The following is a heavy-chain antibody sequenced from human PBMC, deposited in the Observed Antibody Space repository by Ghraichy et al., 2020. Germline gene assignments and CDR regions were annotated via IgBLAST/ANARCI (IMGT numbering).Heavy chain of an antibody. J-gene: IGHJ5*02. CDR1: GFSLSTGGVG. V-gene: IGHV2-5*02. Sequence: SGPTLVKPTETLTLTCTFSGFSLSTGGVGVGWLRQPPGKALEWLALIFWDNSERYTPSLKSRLTITKDNSRNRVVLTLTNVDPVDTGTYFCARRPQTAVITSTYWLDPWGQGTLVTVSS. D-gene: IGHD4-17*01. CDR2: IFWDNSE. CDR3: ARRPQTAVITSTYWLDP.